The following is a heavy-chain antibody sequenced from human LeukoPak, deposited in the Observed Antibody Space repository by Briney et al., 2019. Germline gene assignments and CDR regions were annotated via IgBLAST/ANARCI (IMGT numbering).Heavy chain of an antibody. CDR2: IYYSGST. D-gene: IGHD2-2*01. V-gene: IGHV4-59*01. Sequence: SETLSLTCTVSGGSISSYYWSWIRQPPGKGLEWIGYIYYSGSTNYNPSLKSRVTISVDTSKNQFSLKLSSVTAADTAVYYCARAMYCSSTSCKYYFDYWGQGTLVTVSS. J-gene: IGHJ4*02. CDR3: ARAMYCSSTSCKYYFDY. CDR1: GGSISSYY.